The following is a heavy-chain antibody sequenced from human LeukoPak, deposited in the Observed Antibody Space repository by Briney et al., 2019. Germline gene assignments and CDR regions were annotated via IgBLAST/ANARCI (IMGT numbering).Heavy chain of an antibody. CDR1: GFTFSSYS. J-gene: IGHJ3*02. CDR2: ISSSSSYI. Sequence: GGSLRLSCAASGFTFSSYSMNWVRQAPGKGLEWVSSISSSSSYIYYADSVKGRFTISRDNAKNSLYLQMNSLRAEDTAVYCCARAYSSGWYPFDAFDIWGQGTMVTVSS. V-gene: IGHV3-21*01. D-gene: IGHD6-19*01. CDR3: ARAYSSGWYPFDAFDI.